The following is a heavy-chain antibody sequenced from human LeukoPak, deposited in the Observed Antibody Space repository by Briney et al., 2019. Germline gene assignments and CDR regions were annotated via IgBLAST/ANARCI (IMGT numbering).Heavy chain of an antibody. CDR2: IKQDGSEK. V-gene: IGHV3-7*01. D-gene: IGHD2-8*01. CDR3: AANVNDAGNFGY. J-gene: IGHJ4*02. CDR1: GFTFSSYW. Sequence: GGSLRLSCAASGFTFSSYWMTWVRQAPEKGLEWVANIKQDGSEKYYVDSVKGRFTISRDNAKISLFLQMNNLRAEDTAVYYCAANVNDAGNFGYWGQGTLVAVSS.